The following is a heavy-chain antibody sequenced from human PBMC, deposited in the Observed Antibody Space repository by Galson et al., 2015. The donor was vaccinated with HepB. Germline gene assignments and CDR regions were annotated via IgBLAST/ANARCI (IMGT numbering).Heavy chain of an antibody. Sequence: SLRLSCAASGFTFSSYGMHWVRPAPGKGLEWVAVISYDGSNKYYADSVKGRSTISRDNSKNTLYLQMNSLRAEDTAVYYCAKDEGGATISLGAFDIWGQGTMVTIPS. CDR2: ISYDGSNK. CDR1: GFTFSSYG. D-gene: IGHD5-12*01. J-gene: IGHJ3*02. V-gene: IGHV3-30*18. CDR3: AKDEGGATISLGAFDI.